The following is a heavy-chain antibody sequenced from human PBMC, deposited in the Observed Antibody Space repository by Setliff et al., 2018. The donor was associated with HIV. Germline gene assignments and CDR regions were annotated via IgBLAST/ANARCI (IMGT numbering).Heavy chain of an antibody. CDR2: IHYTGST. CDR1: GGSVSSVKYY. CDR3: ARAAVDDYARYFDS. V-gene: IGHV4-61*01. D-gene: IGHD4-17*01. J-gene: IGHJ4*02. Sequence: SETLSLTCSVSGGSVSSVKYYWSWIRQPPGKGLEWIWYIHYTGSTTYNPSLKSRVTISVDTSKNQFSLELSSVTAADTALYYCARAAVDDYARYFDSWAQGSLVTVS.